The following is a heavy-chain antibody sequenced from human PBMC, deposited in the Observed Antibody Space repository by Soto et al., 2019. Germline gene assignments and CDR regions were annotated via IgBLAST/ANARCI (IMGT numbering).Heavy chain of an antibody. CDR3: AKQHATYYYGMDV. CDR1: WDSVSSNSAA. V-gene: IGHV6-1*01. D-gene: IGHD2-2*01. Sequence: SHTLSLTCAISWDSVSSNSAAWNWIRQSPSRGLEWLGRTYYRSKWYNDYAVSVKSRITINPETSKNQFSLQLNSVTPEDTAVYYCAKQHATYYYGMDVSGQGTTVTVPS. J-gene: IGHJ6*02. CDR2: TYYRSKWYN.